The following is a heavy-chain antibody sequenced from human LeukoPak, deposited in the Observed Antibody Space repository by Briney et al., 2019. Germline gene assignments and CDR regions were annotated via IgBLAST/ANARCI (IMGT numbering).Heavy chain of an antibody. CDR3: ARYYDFWSSYSSFYYMDV. J-gene: IGHJ6*03. CDR2: ISSSSNYI. Sequence: GGSLRLSCAASGFTFSSYSMNWVRQAPGKGLEWVSSISSSSNYIYYADSVKGRVTISRDNAKNSLYLQMNSLRAEDTAVYYCARYYDFWSSYSSFYYMDVWGKGTTVTVSS. D-gene: IGHD3-3*01. CDR1: GFTFSSYS. V-gene: IGHV3-21*01.